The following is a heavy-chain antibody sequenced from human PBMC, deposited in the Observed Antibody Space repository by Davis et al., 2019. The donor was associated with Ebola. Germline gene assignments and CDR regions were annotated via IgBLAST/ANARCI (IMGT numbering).Heavy chain of an antibody. CDR2: ISSRSSYI. D-gene: IGHD4-17*01. V-gene: IGHV3-21*01. CDR1: GFTFSSYT. J-gene: IGHJ4*02. CDR3: ATEGLSGGVTSLDY. Sequence: PGGSLRLSCAASGFTFSSYTMNWVRQAPGKGLEWVSSISSRSSYIYYADSVKGRFTISRDNAENSLYLQMNSLRAEDTAVYYCATEGLSGGVTSLDYWGQGTLVTVSS.